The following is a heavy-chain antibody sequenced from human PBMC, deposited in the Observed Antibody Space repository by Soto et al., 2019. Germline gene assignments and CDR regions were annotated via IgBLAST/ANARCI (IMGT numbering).Heavy chain of an antibody. CDR3: VRDSSDIVVVPATIEGVRAP. CDR1: EFTFSDYY. D-gene: IGHD2-2*02. CDR2: ISSSGSSS. Sequence: GGSLRLSCSASEFTFSDYYMSWIRQAPGKGLEWISYISSSGSSSRYADSVKGRFAISRDNAKNSLYLQMNSLRAEDTAVYYCVRDSSDIVVVPATIEGVRAPWGQGTLVTVSS. V-gene: IGHV3-11*06. J-gene: IGHJ5*02.